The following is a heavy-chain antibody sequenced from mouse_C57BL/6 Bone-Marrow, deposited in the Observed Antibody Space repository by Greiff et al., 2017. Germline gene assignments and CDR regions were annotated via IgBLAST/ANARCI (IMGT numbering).Heavy chain of an antibody. CDR2: IRNKANGYTT. D-gene: IGHD1-1*01. CDR3: ARFGYYGSSYGGYLDY. V-gene: IGHV7-3*01. Sequence: EVHLVESGGGLVQPGGSLSLSCPASGFTFTDYYMSWVRQPPGQALEWLGFIRNKANGYTTEYSVSVKGRLTIYRDNSQSILYLQMAALRAEDSATYYCARFGYYGSSYGGYLDYWGQGTTLTVSS. J-gene: IGHJ2*01. CDR1: GFTFTDYY.